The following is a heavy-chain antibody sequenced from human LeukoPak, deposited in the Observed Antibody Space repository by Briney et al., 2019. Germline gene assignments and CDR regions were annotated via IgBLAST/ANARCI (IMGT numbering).Heavy chain of an antibody. CDR2: IHSSGTT. Sequence: HPSETLSLTCTVSGGSISSSTYYWVWIRQPPGKGLEWIGYIHSSGTTNYNPSLKSRVTMSVDTSKNQLSLKLRSVTAADTAVYYCARDLVGTNAFDIWGQGTMVIVSS. D-gene: IGHD1-26*01. V-gene: IGHV4-61*01. J-gene: IGHJ3*02. CDR3: ARDLVGTNAFDI. CDR1: GGSISSSTYY.